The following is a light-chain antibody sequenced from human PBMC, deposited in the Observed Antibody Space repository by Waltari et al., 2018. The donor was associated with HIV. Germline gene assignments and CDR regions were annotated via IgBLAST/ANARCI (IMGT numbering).Light chain of an antibody. CDR2: WAS. CDR1: QTVLYSSDNRDY. J-gene: IGKJ2*03. V-gene: IGKV4-1*01. Sequence: DIVLTQAPDSMAVSLGERATVNCPSSQTVLYSSDNRDYLAWYQVRPGQPPQLLIYWASTRQSGVPDRFSGGGSGTHFTLTISGLQAEDVAIYCCQQYYTTPQSFGQGTRLEI. CDR3: QQYYTTPQS.